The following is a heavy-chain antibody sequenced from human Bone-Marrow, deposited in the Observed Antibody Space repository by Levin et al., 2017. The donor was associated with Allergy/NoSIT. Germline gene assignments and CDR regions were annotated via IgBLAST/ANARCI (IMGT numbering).Heavy chain of an antibody. D-gene: IGHD1-1*01. J-gene: IGHJ2*01. CDR1: DGSFNDYY. V-gene: IGHV4-59*01. CDR3: ARGLGIMEGFFDL. CDR2: VFHSGNT. Sequence: SETLSLTCNVSDGSFNDYYWGWLRQPPGKGLEWIGSVFHSGNTNSNPSLKSRVTISVDTSKNQFSLKLTSVTAADTAGYYCARGLGIMEGFFDLWGRGTRVTVSS.